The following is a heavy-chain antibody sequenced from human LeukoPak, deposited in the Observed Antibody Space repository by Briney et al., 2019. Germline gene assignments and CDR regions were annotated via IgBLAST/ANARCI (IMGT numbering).Heavy chain of an antibody. V-gene: IGHV1-46*01. CDR3: ARDGPSRDGYNRD. J-gene: IGHJ4*02. D-gene: IGHD5-24*01. Sequence: ASVKVSCKASGYTFTSYYMHWVRRAPGQGLEWMGIINPSGGSTSYAQKFQGRVTMTRDTSTSTVYMELSSLRSEDTAVYYCARDGPSRDGYNRDWGQGTLVTVSS. CDR1: GYTFTSYY. CDR2: INPSGGST.